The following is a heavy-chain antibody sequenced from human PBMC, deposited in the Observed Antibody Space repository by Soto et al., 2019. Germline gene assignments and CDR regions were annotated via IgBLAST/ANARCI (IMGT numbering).Heavy chain of an antibody. Sequence: QTLSLTWAISGDSVSSNSAAWNWIRQSPSRGLEWLGRTYYRCKWYNDYAVSLKSRITTNPDTSKTHFPLQLNPVTPEDTAVYYCARDDSSGSFFDYWGQGTLVTVSS. CDR2: TYYRCKWYN. J-gene: IGHJ4*02. D-gene: IGHD6-19*01. CDR1: GDSVSSNSAA. V-gene: IGHV6-1*01. CDR3: ARDDSSGSFFDY.